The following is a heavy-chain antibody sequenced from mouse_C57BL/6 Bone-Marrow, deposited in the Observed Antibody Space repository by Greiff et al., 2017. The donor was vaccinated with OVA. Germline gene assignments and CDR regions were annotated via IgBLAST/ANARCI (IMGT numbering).Heavy chain of an antibody. CDR3: ARDYYGSSYWDFDV. CDR1: GYTFTSYW. Sequence: VQLQQPGPELVKPGASVKLSCKASGYTFTSYWMHWVKQRPGQGLEWIGNINPSNGGTNYNEKFKSKATLTVDKSSSTAYMQLSSLTSEDSAFYYCARDYYGSSYWDFDVWGTGTTVTVSS. V-gene: IGHV1-53*01. D-gene: IGHD1-1*01. J-gene: IGHJ1*03. CDR2: INPSNGGT.